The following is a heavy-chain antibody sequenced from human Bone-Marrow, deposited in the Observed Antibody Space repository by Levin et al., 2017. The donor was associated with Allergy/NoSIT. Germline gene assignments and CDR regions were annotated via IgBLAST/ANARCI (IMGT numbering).Heavy chain of an antibody. CDR1: GFTFSTYW. CDR3: ARDASPYCGGDCYLDAFDM. CDR2: INRDGSKD. D-gene: IGHD2-21*02. J-gene: IGHJ3*02. Sequence: GESPKISCAASGFTFSTYWMTWVRQAPGRGLEWVANINRDGSKDHYVDSVKGRFTISRDNAKNSLYLQMNSLGAEDTAVYYCARDASPYCGGDCYLDAFDMWGQGTMVTVSS. V-gene: IGHV3-7*01.